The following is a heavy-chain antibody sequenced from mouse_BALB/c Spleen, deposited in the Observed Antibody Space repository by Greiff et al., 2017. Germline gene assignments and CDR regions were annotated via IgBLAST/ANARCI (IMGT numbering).Heavy chain of an antibody. CDR1: GFTFSSYG. V-gene: IGHV5-6*01. Sequence: EVQLVESGGDLVKPGGSLKLSCAASGFTFSSYGMSWVRQTPDKRLEWVATISSGGSYTYYPDSVKGRFTISRDNAKNTLYLQMSSLKSEDTAMYYCARKGNVYWGQGTLVTVSA. CDR2: ISSGGSYT. J-gene: IGHJ3*01. CDR3: ARKGNVY.